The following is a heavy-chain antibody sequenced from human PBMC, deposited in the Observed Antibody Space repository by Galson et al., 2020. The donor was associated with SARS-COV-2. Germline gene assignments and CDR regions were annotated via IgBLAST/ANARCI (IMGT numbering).Heavy chain of an antibody. Sequence: GGSLRLSCAFSGFTTDYINWVRQAPGKGLEWVSITFGGGSTHYADSVKGRFSVSRDNSENTLFLQMNSLTAGDTAMYYCARDRGWAGDFWGQGTLVTVSS. CDR1: GFTTDY. CDR3: ARDRGWAGDF. V-gene: IGHV3-66*01. J-gene: IGHJ4*02. CDR2: TFGGGST. D-gene: IGHD3-10*01.